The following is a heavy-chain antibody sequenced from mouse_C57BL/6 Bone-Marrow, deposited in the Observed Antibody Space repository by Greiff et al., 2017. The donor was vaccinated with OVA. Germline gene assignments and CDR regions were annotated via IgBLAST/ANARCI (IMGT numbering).Heavy chain of an antibody. V-gene: IGHV6-3*01. J-gene: IGHJ3*01. CDR2: IRLKSDNYAT. Sequence: EVQLQESGGGLVQPGGSMKLSCVASGFTFSNYWMNWVRQSPEQGLEWVAQIRLKSDNYATHYAESVKGRFTISRDDSKSSVYLQMNNLRAEDTGIYYCTDGAFAYWGQGTLVTVSA. CDR1: GFTFSNYW. CDR3: TDGAFAY.